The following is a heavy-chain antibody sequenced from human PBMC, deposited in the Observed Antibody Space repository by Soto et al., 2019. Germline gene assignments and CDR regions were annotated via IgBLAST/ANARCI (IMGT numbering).Heavy chain of an antibody. V-gene: IGHV3-49*03. CDR2: IRSKAYGGTT. CDR1: GFTFGDYA. CDR3: TSSPDGTLFSKAFDI. J-gene: IGHJ3*02. D-gene: IGHD6-13*01. Sequence: PGGSLRLSCTASGFTFGDYAMSWFRQAPRKGLEWVGFIRSKAYGGTTEYAASVKGRFTISRDDSKSIAYLQMNSLKTEDTAVNYCTSSPDGTLFSKAFDIWGQGTMVTVS.